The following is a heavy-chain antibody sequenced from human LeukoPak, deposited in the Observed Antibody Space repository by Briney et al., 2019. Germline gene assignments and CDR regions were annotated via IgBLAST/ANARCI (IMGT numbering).Heavy chain of an antibody. CDR1: GFTFSTYG. CDR2: ISYDGSNK. J-gene: IGHJ3*02. D-gene: IGHD3-16*01. Sequence: HPGGSLRLSCAVSGFTFSTYGMHWVRQAPGKGLEWVAGISYDGSNKYYVDSVKGRFTISRDNSKNTLYLQMNSLRAEDTALYYCARDAFDYVWADAFDIWGQGTMVTVSS. V-gene: IGHV3-30*03. CDR3: ARDAFDYVWADAFDI.